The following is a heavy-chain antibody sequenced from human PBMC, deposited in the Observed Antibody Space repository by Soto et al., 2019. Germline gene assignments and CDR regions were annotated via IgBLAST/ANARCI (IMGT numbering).Heavy chain of an antibody. Sequence: QVQLQQWGAGLLKPSETLSLTCAVYGGSFSGYYWSWIRQPPGKGLEWIGEINHSGSTNYNPSLKSRVTISVDTSKNQFSLRLRSVTAADTAVYYCARSCSSTSCYFYSYYGMDVWGQGTTVTVSS. V-gene: IGHV4-34*01. CDR1: GGSFSGYY. CDR2: INHSGST. CDR3: ARSCSSTSCYFYSYYGMDV. D-gene: IGHD2-2*01. J-gene: IGHJ6*02.